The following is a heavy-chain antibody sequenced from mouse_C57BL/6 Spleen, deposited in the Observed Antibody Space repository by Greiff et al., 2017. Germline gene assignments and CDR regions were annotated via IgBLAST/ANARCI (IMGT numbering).Heavy chain of an antibody. CDR3: ARSEIYYGNYYAMDY. D-gene: IGHD2-1*01. Sequence: QVQLQQPGAELVMPGASVKLSCKASGYTFTSYWMHWVKQRPGQGLEWIGEIDPSDSYTNYNQQFQGKSTLTVDKSSSTAYMQLSSLTSEDSAVYYCARSEIYYGNYYAMDYWGQGTSVTVSS. J-gene: IGHJ4*01. V-gene: IGHV1-69*01. CDR1: GYTFTSYW. CDR2: IDPSDSYT.